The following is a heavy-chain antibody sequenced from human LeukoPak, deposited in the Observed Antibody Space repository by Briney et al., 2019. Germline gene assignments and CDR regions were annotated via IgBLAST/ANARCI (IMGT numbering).Heavy chain of an antibody. CDR3: ARANYSGSGSHYNPSFFDY. D-gene: IGHD3-10*01. J-gene: IGHJ4*02. Sequence: ASVKVSCKASGYSFTSYYMHWGRQAPGQGLEWMGEINPSGGRTNYAQKFQGRVDMTRETSTSTVYMELSSLRSEDTAVYYCARANYSGSGSHYNPSFFDYWGQGTLVTVSS. CDR1: GYSFTSYY. V-gene: IGHV1-46*01. CDR2: INPSGGRT.